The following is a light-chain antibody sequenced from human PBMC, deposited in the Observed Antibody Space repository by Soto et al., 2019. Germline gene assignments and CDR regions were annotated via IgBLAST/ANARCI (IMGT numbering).Light chain of an antibody. CDR1: NSNIGAGYD. V-gene: IGLV1-40*01. CDR2: GNT. Sequence: QSVLAQPPSVSGAPGQRVTISCTGSNSNIGAGYDVHWYQQLPGTAPKLLIYGNTNRPSGVPYRFSDSRSGTSASLAITGLQADDEADYYCHSQSIRLYGHVFGTGTKLTVL. J-gene: IGLJ1*01. CDR3: HSQSIRLYGHV.